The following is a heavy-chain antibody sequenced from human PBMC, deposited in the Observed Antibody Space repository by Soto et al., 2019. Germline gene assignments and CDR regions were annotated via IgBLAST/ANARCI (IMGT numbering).Heavy chain of an antibody. Sequence: PGGSVRLSCAASGFTFSNYAMSWVRQAPGKGLEWVSGISVSGGSTYYADSVKGRFTISRDNSKNTLYVQMNSLRVDDTAVYYCAKDAGSVCSGGSCYFQALDSWGQGTLVTVSS. V-gene: IGHV3-23*01. D-gene: IGHD2-15*01. CDR2: ISVSGGST. CDR1: GFTFSNYA. CDR3: AKDAGSVCSGGSCYFQALDS. J-gene: IGHJ4*02.